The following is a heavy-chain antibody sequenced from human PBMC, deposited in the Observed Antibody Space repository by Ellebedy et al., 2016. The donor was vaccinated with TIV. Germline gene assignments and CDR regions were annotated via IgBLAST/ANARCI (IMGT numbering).Heavy chain of an antibody. CDR2: FDHNGTT. V-gene: IGHV4-34*01. CDR1: GGSFTGYH. Sequence: SETLSLTCVVFGGSFTGYHWSWIRQPPGKGLEWIGEFDHNGTTNYNPSLKGRVTISVDTSKNQLSLKLSSVTAADTAVYYCARKNYMDVWGKGTTVTVSS. CDR3: ARKNYMDV. J-gene: IGHJ6*03.